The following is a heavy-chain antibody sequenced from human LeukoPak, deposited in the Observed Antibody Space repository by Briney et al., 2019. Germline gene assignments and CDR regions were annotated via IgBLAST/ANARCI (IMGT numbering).Heavy chain of an antibody. CDR2: IKQDGSVK. Sequence: GGSLRLSCAASGFTFTNYWMTWVRQAPGKGLEWVANIKQDGSVKYYVDSVKGRFTISRDNAKNSVYLQVNSLRTEDTAVYYCARKTGMTGEAFDYWGQGTLVTVSS. CDR1: GFTFTNYW. D-gene: IGHD1-1*01. J-gene: IGHJ4*02. CDR3: ARKTGMTGEAFDY. V-gene: IGHV3-7*03.